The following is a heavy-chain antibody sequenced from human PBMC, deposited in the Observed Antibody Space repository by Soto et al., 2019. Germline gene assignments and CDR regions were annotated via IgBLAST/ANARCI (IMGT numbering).Heavy chain of an antibody. Sequence: PGGSLRLSCAASGFTFSYYEMNWVRQAPGKGLEWVSYISDSGRSTSYADSVRGRFTISRDNSKNTLYLQMNSLRAEDTAVYYCARRGYCSSTSCYYYYYYGMDVWGQGTTVTVSS. CDR2: ISDSGRST. D-gene: IGHD2-2*01. V-gene: IGHV3-48*03. CDR1: GFTFSYYE. J-gene: IGHJ6*02. CDR3: ARRGYCSSTSCYYYYYYGMDV.